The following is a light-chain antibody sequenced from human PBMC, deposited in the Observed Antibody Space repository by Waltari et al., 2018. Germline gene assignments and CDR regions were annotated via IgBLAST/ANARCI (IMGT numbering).Light chain of an antibody. J-gene: IGKJ2*01. CDR2: WAS. CDR1: QSVLYSSNNKNY. CDR3: QQYYSTPYT. Sequence: IVMTPSPDSLAVPLGERATINFKSSQSVLYSSNNKNYLAWYQQKPGQPPKLLIYWASTRESGVPDRFSGSGSGTDFTLTISSLQAEDVAVYYCQQYYSTPYTFGQGTKLEIK. V-gene: IGKV4-1*01.